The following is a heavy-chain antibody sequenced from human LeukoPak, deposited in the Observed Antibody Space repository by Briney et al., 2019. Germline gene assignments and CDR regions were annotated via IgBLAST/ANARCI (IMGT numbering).Heavy chain of an antibody. D-gene: IGHD3-16*02. CDR2: LYYSGST. CDR1: GGSISSGDYY. Sequence: SETLSLTCTVSGGSISSGDYYWSWIRQPPGKGLEWIGYLYYSGSTNYNPSLKSRVTISVDTSKNQFSLKLSSVTAADTAVYYCARSRPHYVWGSYPRNWFDPWGQGTLVTVSS. J-gene: IGHJ5*02. V-gene: IGHV4-61*08. CDR3: ARSRPHYVWGSYPRNWFDP.